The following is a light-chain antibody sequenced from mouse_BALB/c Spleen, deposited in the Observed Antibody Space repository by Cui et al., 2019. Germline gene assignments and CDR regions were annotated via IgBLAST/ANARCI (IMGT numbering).Light chain of an antibody. V-gene: IGKV8-21*01. CDR1: QSLLNSRTRKNY. CDR3: KQSYNLYT. CDR2: WAS. Sequence: DIVMSQSPSSLAVSAGETGTMRCKSSQSLLNSRTRKNYCAWYQQKPGQSPKLLIYWASTRESGVPDRFTGSGSGTDFTLTISSVQAEDLAVYYCKQSYNLYTFGGGTKLEIK. J-gene: IGKJ2*01.